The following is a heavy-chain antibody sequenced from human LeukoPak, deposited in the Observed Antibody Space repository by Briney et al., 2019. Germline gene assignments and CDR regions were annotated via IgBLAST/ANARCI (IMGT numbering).Heavy chain of an antibody. CDR1: GYTFTSYA. Sequence: ASVKVSCKASGYTFTSYAMHWVRQAPGQRLEWMGWINAGNGNTKYSQEFQGRVTITRDTSASTAYMELSSLRSEDTAVYYCARAPYYDILTGFSSSYDHWGQGTLVTVSS. CDR3: ARAPYYDILTGFSSSYDH. CDR2: INAGNGNT. V-gene: IGHV1-3*01. D-gene: IGHD3-9*01. J-gene: IGHJ4*02.